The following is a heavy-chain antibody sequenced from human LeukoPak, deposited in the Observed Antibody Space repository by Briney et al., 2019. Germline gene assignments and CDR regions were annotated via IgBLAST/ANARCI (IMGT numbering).Heavy chain of an antibody. CDR1: GFTFSSSW. V-gene: IGHV3-7*01. Sequence: GGSLRLSCVASGFTFSSSWMTWVRQAPGKGLEWVANINPDGSVEHYMDSVKGRFDVSRKNAKNSLYLQMNGLTGEDTAVYYCVKGGWCDDWGQGALITVSS. J-gene: IGHJ4*02. CDR3: VKGGWCDD. D-gene: IGHD2-21*01. CDR2: INPDGSVE.